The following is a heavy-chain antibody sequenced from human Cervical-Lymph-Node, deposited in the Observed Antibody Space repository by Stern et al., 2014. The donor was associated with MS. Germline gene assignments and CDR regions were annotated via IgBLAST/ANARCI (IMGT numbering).Heavy chain of an antibody. CDR3: ARDPLNSGTYNDY. Sequence: EVQLVESGGGLVKPGGSLRLSCAASGFTFSSYGMNWVRQAPGKGLKWVSFISSSSTYIYYADSVKGRFTISRDNAKNSLYLQMNSLRAEDTAVYYCARDPLNSGTYNDYWGQGTLVTVSS. D-gene: IGHD1-26*01. CDR2: ISSSSTYI. V-gene: IGHV3-21*01. J-gene: IGHJ4*02. CDR1: GFTFSSYG.